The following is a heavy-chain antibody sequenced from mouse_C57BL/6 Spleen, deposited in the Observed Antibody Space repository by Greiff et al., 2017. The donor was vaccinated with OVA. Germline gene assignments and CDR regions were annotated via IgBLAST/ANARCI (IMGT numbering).Heavy chain of an antibody. Sequence: EVHLVESGEGLVKPGGSLKLSCAASGFTFSSYAMSWVRQTPEKRLEWVAYISSGGDYIYYADTVKGRFTISRDNARNTLYLQMSSLKSEDTAMYYCTRGPYGSSLAYWGQGTLVTVSA. V-gene: IGHV5-9-1*02. CDR3: TRGPYGSSLAY. CDR1: GFTFSSYA. J-gene: IGHJ3*01. D-gene: IGHD1-1*01. CDR2: ISSGGDYI.